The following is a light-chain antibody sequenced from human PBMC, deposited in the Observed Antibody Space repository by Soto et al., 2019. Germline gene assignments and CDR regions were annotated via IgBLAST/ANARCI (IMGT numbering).Light chain of an antibody. V-gene: IGKV1-5*03. Sequence: DIQMTQSPSTLSASVGDRVTITCRASQNVYQWVAWFQQKPGKAPKLLIYETSILESGVPSRFSGSGSGTEFSLTISGLQPGDFATNYCQQYSSYYTFGQGTKVEVK. CDR3: QQYSSYYT. CDR1: QNVYQW. J-gene: IGKJ1*01. CDR2: ETS.